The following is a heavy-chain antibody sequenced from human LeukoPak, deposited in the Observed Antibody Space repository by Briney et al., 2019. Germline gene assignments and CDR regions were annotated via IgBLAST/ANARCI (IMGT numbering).Heavy chain of an antibody. D-gene: IGHD2-2*01. Sequence: SETLSLTCAGYGGSFSGYYWSWIRQPPGKGLEWIGEINHSGSTNYNPSLKSRVTISVDTSKNQFSLKLSSVTAADTAVYYCARFGSTSYYLKDWFDPWGQGTLVTVSS. CDR1: GGSFSGYY. CDR2: INHSGST. CDR3: ARFGSTSYYLKDWFDP. J-gene: IGHJ5*02. V-gene: IGHV4-34*01.